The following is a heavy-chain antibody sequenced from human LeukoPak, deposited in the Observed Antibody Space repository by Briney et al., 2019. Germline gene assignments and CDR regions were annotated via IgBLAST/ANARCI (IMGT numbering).Heavy chain of an antibody. V-gene: IGHV1-69*04. J-gene: IGHJ4*02. CDR2: IIPILGIA. Sequence: SVKVSCKASGGTFSSYAISWVRQAPGQGLEWMGRIIPILGIANYAQKFQGRVTITADKSASTAYMELSSLRSEDTAVYYCARDAGDSYYYDSSGYYYWGQGTLVTVSS. CDR1: GGTFSSYA. D-gene: IGHD3-22*01. CDR3: ARDAGDSYYYDSSGYYY.